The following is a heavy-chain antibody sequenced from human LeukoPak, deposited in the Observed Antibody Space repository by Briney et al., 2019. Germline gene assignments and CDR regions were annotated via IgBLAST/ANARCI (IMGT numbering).Heavy chain of an antibody. CDR2: IYYSGST. V-gene: IGHV4-59*01. D-gene: IGHD2-15*01. J-gene: IGHJ3*02. CDR1: GGSISSYY. CDR3: ARDKVVHDAFDI. Sequence: ASETLSLTCTVSGGSISSYYWSWIRQPPGKGLEWIGYIYYSGSTNYNPSLKSRVTISVDTSKNQFSLKLSSVTAADTVVYYCARDKVVHDAFDIWGQGTMVTVSS.